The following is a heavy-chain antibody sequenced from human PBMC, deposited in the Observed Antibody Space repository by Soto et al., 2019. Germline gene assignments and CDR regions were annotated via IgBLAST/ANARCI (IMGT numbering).Heavy chain of an antibody. CDR1: GGSISSSSYY. J-gene: IGHJ4*02. V-gene: IGHV4-39*01. D-gene: IGHD3-22*01. Sequence: SETLSLTCTVSGGSISSSSYYWGWIRQPPGKGLEWIGSIYYSGSTYYNPSLKSRVTISVDTSKNQFSLKLSSVTAADTAVYYCARPIYDSNSYYFDYWGQGTLVTVSS. CDR2: IYYSGST. CDR3: ARPIYDSNSYYFDY.